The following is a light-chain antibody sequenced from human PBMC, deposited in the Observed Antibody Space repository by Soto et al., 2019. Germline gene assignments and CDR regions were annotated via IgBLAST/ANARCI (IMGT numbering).Light chain of an antibody. CDR2: DTS. CDR1: QSVSSSS. V-gene: IGKV3-15*01. CDR3: QQYNNWPPIT. J-gene: IGKJ5*01. Sequence: EIVLTQSPGTLSLSPGERATLSCRASQSVSSSSLAWYQQKPGQAPRLLIYDTSTRATGIPARFSGSGSGTELTLTISSLQSEDFAVYYCQQYNNWPPITFGQGTRLEIK.